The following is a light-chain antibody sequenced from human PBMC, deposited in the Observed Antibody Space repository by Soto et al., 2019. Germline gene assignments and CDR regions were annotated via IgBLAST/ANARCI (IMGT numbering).Light chain of an antibody. J-gene: IGLJ2*01. CDR3: SSYRSSSPLVV. Sequence: QSALTQPASVSGSPGQSITISCTGTISDIGDYNYVSWYQQHPGKAPKLMIYDVSNRRSGVSNRFSGSKSGYTASLTISGLQPEDEADYYCSSYRSSSPLVVFGGGTKLTVL. V-gene: IGLV2-14*03. CDR2: DVS. CDR1: ISDIGDYNY.